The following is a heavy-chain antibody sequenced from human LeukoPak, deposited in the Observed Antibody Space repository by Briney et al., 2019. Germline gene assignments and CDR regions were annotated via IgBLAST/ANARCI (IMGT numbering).Heavy chain of an antibody. D-gene: IGHD2-2*02. Sequence: PSETLSLTCTVSGGSISSGDYYWSWIHQPPGKGLEWIGYIYYSGSTYYNPSLKSRVTISVDTSKNQFSLKLSSVTAADTAVYYCARDSICSSTSCYTYDAFDIWGQGTMVTVSS. V-gene: IGHV4-30-4*08. CDR3: ARDSICSSTSCYTYDAFDI. CDR2: IYYSGST. J-gene: IGHJ3*02. CDR1: GGSISSGDYY.